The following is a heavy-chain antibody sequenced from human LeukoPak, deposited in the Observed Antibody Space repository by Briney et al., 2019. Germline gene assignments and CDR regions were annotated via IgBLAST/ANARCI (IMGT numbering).Heavy chain of an antibody. D-gene: IGHD2-15*01. CDR2: IYYSGST. CDR3: ASFYCSGGSCYQYFSYYYMDV. CDR1: GGSITSSSYY. V-gene: IGHV4-39*01. J-gene: IGHJ6*03. Sequence: LSETLSLTCTVSGGSITSSSYYWGWIRQPPGKGLEWIGSIYYSGSTYYNPSLQSRVTISVDTSKNQFSLKLNSVTAADTAVYYCASFYCSGGSCYQYFSYYYMDVWGKGTTVTISS.